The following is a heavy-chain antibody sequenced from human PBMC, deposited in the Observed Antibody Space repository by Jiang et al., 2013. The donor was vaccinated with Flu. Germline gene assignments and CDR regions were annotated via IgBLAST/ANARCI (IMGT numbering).Heavy chain of an antibody. CDR2: IRSKAYGGTT. Sequence: VQLLESGGGLVQPGRSLRLSCTASGFTFGDYAMSWVRQAPGKGLEWVGFIRSKAYGGTTEYAASVKGRFTISRDDSKSIAYLQMNSLKTEDTAVYYCTRDTKYYYGSGSYYGYWGQGTLVTVSS. V-gene: IGHV3-49*04. CDR3: TRDTKYYYGSGSYYGY. CDR1: GFTFGDYA. D-gene: IGHD3-10*01. J-gene: IGHJ4*02.